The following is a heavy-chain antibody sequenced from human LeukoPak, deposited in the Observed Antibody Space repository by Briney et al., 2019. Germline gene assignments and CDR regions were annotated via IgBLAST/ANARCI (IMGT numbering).Heavy chain of an antibody. CDR3: AVQITMIVVVPYFDY. CDR2: ISGTGTTI. V-gene: IGHV3-11*04. CDR1: GLTFSDYY. Sequence: GGSLRLSCVVSGLTFSDYYMTWIRQAPGKGLEWVSSISGTGTTIYSADSVRGRFTVSRDNARNSLFLHMNSLRAEDTAVYYCAVQITMIVVVPYFDYWGQGTLATVSS. D-gene: IGHD3-22*01. J-gene: IGHJ4*02.